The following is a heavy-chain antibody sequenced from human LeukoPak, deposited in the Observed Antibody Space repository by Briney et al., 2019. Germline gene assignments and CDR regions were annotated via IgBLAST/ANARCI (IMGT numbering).Heavy chain of an antibody. CDR3: ARGRVSSSTWYSTYYYYFYMDV. CDR2: VDHTGST. Sequence: SETLSLTCIVSGVSISGYYWSWIRQPPGKGLEWIGYVDHTGSTNFNPSLNGRVSISRDTTKNLFSLRLRSVTAADTAVYFCARGRVSSSTWYSTYYYYFYMDVWGKGTTVTVSS. CDR1: GVSISGYY. D-gene: IGHD1-1*01. V-gene: IGHV4-59*01. J-gene: IGHJ6*03.